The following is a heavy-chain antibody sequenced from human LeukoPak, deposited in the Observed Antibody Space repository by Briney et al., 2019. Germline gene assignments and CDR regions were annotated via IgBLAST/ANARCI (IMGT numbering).Heavy chain of an antibody. D-gene: IGHD1-26*01. V-gene: IGHV3-23*01. CDR2: IRGSGGST. J-gene: IGHJ4*02. CDR3: VKDLTGGSYSALDY. Sequence: PGGSLRLSCAASVFTFCSYVMSWVREAPGKGVGCVSAIRGSGGSTYYADSVRGRYTLSRDTSKNTLYLHMSSLRAASTALYNCVKDLTGGSYSALDYWGRGTLVSVSS. CDR1: VFTFCSYV.